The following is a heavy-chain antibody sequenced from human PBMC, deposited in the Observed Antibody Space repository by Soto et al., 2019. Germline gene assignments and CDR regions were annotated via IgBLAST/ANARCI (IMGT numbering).Heavy chain of an antibody. J-gene: IGHJ4*02. CDR2: ISGSGGST. V-gene: IGHV3-23*01. CDR3: AGFGYSYDSSGSAGY. D-gene: IGHD3-22*01. Sequence: GGSPRISCAASGFTFCSYAMSGVRQAPGKGLEWVSAISGSGGSTYYADSVKGRFTISRDNSKNTLYPQMNSLRAEDTAVYYCAGFGYSYDSSGSAGYWGQGTLVTVSS. CDR1: GFTFCSYA.